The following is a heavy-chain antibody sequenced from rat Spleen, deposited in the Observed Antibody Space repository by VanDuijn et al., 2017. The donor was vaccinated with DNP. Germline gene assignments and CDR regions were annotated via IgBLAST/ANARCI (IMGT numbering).Heavy chain of an antibody. J-gene: IGHJ4*01. CDR2: ISYDGSST. CDR1: GFTFSDYN. Sequence: EVQLVESGGGLVQPGRSLKLSCAASGFTFSDYNMAWVRQVPKKGLEWVATISYDGSSTYYRDSVKGRFTISRDNAKSTLYLQMDSLRSEDIATYYCARVNNNLYYGLDAWGQGTSVTVSS. CDR3: ARVNNNLYYGLDA. V-gene: IGHV5-7*01. D-gene: IGHD1-10*01.